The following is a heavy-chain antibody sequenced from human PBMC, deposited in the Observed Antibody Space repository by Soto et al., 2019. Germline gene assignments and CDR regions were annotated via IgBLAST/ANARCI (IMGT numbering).Heavy chain of an antibody. J-gene: IGHJ6*02. CDR2: ISAYNGNT. D-gene: IGHD2-8*01. Sequence: ASVTGSCKASGYTFPSYGIGWVRQAPGQGLEWMGWISAYNGNTNYAQKLQGRVTMTTDTSTSTAYMELRSLRSDDAAVYYCARVGVRYGMDVWGQGTTVTVSS. CDR3: ARVGVRYGMDV. CDR1: GYTFPSYG. V-gene: IGHV1-18*01.